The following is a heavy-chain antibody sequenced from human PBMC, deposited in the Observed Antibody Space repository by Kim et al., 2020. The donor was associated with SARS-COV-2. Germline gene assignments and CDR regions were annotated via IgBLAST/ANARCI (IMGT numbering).Heavy chain of an antibody. CDR2: ITGSSGSI. Sequence: GGSLRLSCVASGITFSKYSMNWVRQAPGEGLEWISYITGSSGSIYYADSVKGRFSISRDNAENSVYLQMNSLRVEDTAVYYCATSIDWLAHYWGQGTLVTVSS. CDR1: GITFSKYS. CDR3: ATSIDWLAHY. D-gene: IGHD3-9*01. V-gene: IGHV3-21*05. J-gene: IGHJ4*02.